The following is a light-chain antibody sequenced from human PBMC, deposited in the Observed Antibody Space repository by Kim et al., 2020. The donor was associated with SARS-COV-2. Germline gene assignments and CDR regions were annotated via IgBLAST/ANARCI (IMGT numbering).Light chain of an antibody. CDR1: SLKNVF. CDR3: TSRDSSSDRVV. Sequence: LDRTAGLTGKGDSLKNVFAPGYKQGPGQAPPLVHYGKSSRPSGIPDRSSGSASGDTASLTITGSQAEDEADYYCTSRDSSSDRVVFGGGT. J-gene: IGLJ2*01. CDR2: GKS. V-gene: IGLV3-19*01.